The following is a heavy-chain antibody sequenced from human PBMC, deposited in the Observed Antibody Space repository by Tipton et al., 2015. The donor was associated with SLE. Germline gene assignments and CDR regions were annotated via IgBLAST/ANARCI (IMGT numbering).Heavy chain of an antibody. J-gene: IGHJ4*02. D-gene: IGHD3-10*01. CDR3: ARGFGSRVDY. CDR2: IYYSGST. V-gene: IGHV4-31*03. CDR1: GGSISSGGYY. Sequence: TLSLTCTVSGGSISSGGYYWSWIRQHPGKGLEWIGYIYYSGSTNYNPSLKSRVTISVDTSKNQFSLKLSSVTAADTAVYYCARGFGSRVDYWGQGTLVTVSS.